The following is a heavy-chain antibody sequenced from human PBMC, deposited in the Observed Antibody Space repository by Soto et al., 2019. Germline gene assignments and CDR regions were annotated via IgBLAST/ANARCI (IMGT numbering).Heavy chain of an antibody. CDR3: ASSNYRVGNYFYGSGSSQGSYYYGMAV. CDR1: GDSISRSNR. J-gene: IGHJ6*02. V-gene: IGHV4-28*01. CDR2: INHSGST. D-gene: IGHD3-10*01. Sequence: SETLSLTCAVSGDSISRSNRWGWIRQPPGKGLEWIGEINHSGSTNYNPSLKSRVTIPVDTSKNQFSLKLSSVTAADTAVYYCASSNYRVGNYFYGSGSSQGSYYYGMAVRVQGPLVT.